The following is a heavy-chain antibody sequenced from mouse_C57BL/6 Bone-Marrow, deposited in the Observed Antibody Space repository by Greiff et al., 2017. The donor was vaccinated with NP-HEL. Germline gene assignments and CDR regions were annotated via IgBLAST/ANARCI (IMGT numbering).Heavy chain of an antibody. V-gene: IGHV1-59*01. CDR3: AREGLTGYRYFDV. D-gene: IGHD3-3*01. J-gene: IGHJ1*03. CDR2: IDPSDSYT. Sequence: VQLQQPGAELVRPGTSVKLSCKASGYTFTSYWMHWVKQRPGQGLEWIGVIDPSDSYTNYNQKFKGKATLTVDTASSTAYRQLSSLTSEDSAVYYCAREGLTGYRYFDVWGTGTTATVSS. CDR1: GYTFTSYW.